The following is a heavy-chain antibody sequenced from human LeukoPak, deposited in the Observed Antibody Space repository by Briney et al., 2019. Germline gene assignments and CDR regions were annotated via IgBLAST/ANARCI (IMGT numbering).Heavy chain of an antibody. CDR1: GGSISSYY. CDR2: IYTSGST. J-gene: IGHJ4*02. Sequence: SGTLSLTCTVSGGSISSYYWSWIRQPAGKGLEWIGRIYTSGSTNYNPSLKSRVTMSVDTSKNQFSLKLSSVTAADTAVYYCARDDTAPRALGIHYWGQGTLVTVSS. CDR3: ARDDTAPRALGIHY. V-gene: IGHV4-4*07. D-gene: IGHD7-27*01.